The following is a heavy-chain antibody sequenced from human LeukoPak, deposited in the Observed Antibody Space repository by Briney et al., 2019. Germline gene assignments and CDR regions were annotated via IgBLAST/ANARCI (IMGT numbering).Heavy chain of an antibody. D-gene: IGHD3-10*01. CDR1: GYTVTSYY. V-gene: IGHV1-46*01. Sequence: GASVKVSCKASGYTVTSYYMHWVRQAPGQGLEWMAILNPSGGSSSYAQKFQGRVTMTRDTSTSTVYMELSSLRSEDTAVYYCARAPETFITMVRGGGYYFDYWGQGTLVTVSS. CDR3: ARAPETFITMVRGGGYYFDY. J-gene: IGHJ4*02. CDR2: LNPSGGSS.